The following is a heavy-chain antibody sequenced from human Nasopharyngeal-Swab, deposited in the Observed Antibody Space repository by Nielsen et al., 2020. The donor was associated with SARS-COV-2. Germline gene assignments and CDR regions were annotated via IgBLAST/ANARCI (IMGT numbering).Heavy chain of an antibody. CDR2: IKQDGSEK. CDR1: GFTFSSYW. CDR3: ARDFRDSAAVAGTVGAFDI. Sequence: GESLKISCAASGFTFSSYWMSWVRQAPGKGLEWVANIKQDGSEKYYVDSVKGRFIISRDNDKKSLYLQMNSLRAEDTAVYYCARDFRDSAAVAGTVGAFDIWGQGTMVTVSS. V-gene: IGHV3-7*01. D-gene: IGHD6-19*01. J-gene: IGHJ3*02.